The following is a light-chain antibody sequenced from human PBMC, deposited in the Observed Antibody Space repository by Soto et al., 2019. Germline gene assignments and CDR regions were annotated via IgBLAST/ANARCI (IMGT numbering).Light chain of an antibody. J-gene: IGLJ1*01. CDR1: SSNIGAGYD. Sequence: QSVLTQPPSVSGAPGQRVTISCTGSSSNIGAGYDVHWYQQLPGTAPKLMIYEVSNRPSGVSNRFSGSKSGNTASLTIYGLQAEDEADYYCSSFSSSSTLYVFGTGTKLTVL. V-gene: IGLV1-40*01. CDR2: EVS. CDR3: SSFSSSSTLYV.